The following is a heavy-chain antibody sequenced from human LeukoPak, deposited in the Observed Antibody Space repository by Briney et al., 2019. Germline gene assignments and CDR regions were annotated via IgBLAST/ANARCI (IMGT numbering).Heavy chain of an antibody. Sequence: PSETLSLTCAVYGGSFSGYYWSWIRQHPGKGLEWIGYIYYSGSTYYNPSLKSRVTISVDTSKNQFSLKLSSVTAADTAVYYCARGGGGSLSFRWGQGTLVTVSS. CDR3: ARGGGGSLSFR. J-gene: IGHJ4*02. D-gene: IGHD2-15*01. CDR2: IYYSGST. CDR1: GGSFSGYY. V-gene: IGHV4-31*11.